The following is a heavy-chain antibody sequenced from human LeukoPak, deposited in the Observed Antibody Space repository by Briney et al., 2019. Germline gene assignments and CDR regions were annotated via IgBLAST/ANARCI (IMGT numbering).Heavy chain of an antibody. D-gene: IGHD3-16*01. Sequence: ASVKVSCKASGYTFTSYGISWVRQAPGQGLEWMGWINPNSGGTNYAQKFQGRVTMTRDTSISTAYMELSRLRSDDTAVYYCARDKGGNFGFDYWGQGTLVTVSS. J-gene: IGHJ4*02. V-gene: IGHV1-2*02. CDR3: ARDKGGNFGFDY. CDR2: INPNSGGT. CDR1: GYTFTSYG.